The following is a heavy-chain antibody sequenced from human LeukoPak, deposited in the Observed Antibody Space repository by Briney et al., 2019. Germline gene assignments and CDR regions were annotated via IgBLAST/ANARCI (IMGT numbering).Heavy chain of an antibody. V-gene: IGHV3-23*01. J-gene: IGHJ4*02. Sequence: GGSLRLSCAGSGFTFSRYAKSWVRQAPGKRLEWVSTSGTGGSTYYVDSVKGRFTISRDNSKNTVYLQMNSLRAEDTALYYCAKRGYDYGGPFFDYWGQGTLVTVSS. CDR1: GFTFSRYA. D-gene: IGHD4-23*01. CDR3: AKRGYDYGGPFFDY. CDR2: SGTGGST.